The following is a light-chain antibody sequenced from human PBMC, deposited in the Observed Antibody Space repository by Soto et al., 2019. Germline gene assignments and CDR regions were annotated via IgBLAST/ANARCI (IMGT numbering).Light chain of an antibody. Sequence: IVLTQSPATLSLSPGERATLSCRASQSVSTYLAWYQQKPGQAPRLLIYGASNRATGIPARFSGSGSGTDFTLTISSLEPEDFAVYYCQQYGGSVQTFGQGTKVDIK. J-gene: IGKJ1*01. CDR1: QSVSTY. V-gene: IGKV3-11*01. CDR3: QQYGGSVQT. CDR2: GAS.